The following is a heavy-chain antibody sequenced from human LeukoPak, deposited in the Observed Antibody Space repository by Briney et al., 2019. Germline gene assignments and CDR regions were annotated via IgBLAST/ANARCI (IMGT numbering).Heavy chain of an antibody. V-gene: IGHV4-4*07. CDR3: ARSAFLVTAPGLYYFDY. J-gene: IGHJ4*02. D-gene: IGHD6-13*01. Sequence: SETLSLTCTVSGGSISSYYWSWIRQPAGKGREWIGHIYNSGSTNYNPSLKGRVTMSVATSKNQFSLHLSSVTAADPAVYYCARSAFLVTAPGLYYFDYWGQGTLVAVSS. CDR1: GGSISSYY. CDR2: IYNSGST.